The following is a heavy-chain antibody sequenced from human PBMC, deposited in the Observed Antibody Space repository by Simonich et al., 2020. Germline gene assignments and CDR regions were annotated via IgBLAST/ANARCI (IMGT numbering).Heavy chain of an antibody. D-gene: IGHD7-27*01. CDR3: ARDLLTGDYSIRYFDL. CDR1: GYTFTGYY. Sequence: QVQLVQSGAEVKKPGASVKVSCKASGYTFTGYYMHWVRQAPGQGLEWMGRSNPNRGGTNDAQKFQGRVTMTRDTSISTAYMELSRLRSDDTAVYYCARDLLTGDYSIRYFDLWGRGTLVTVSS. V-gene: IGHV1-2*06. CDR2: SNPNRGGT. J-gene: IGHJ2*01.